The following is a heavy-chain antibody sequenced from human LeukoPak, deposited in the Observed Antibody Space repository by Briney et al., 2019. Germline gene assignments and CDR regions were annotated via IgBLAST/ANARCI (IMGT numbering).Heavy chain of an antibody. CDR1: GYTFTSYG. Sequence: ASVKVSCKASGYTFTSYGMSWVRQAPGQGLEWMGWISAYNGNTNYAQKLQGRVTMTTDTSTSTAYMELRSLRSDDTAVYYCARVISDYGSGSPNWFDPWGQGTLVAVSS. J-gene: IGHJ5*02. D-gene: IGHD3-10*01. V-gene: IGHV1-18*01. CDR3: ARVISDYGSGSPNWFDP. CDR2: ISAYNGNT.